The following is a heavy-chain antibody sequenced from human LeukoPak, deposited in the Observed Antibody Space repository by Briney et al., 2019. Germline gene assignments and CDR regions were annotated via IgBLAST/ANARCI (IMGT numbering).Heavy chain of an antibody. CDR3: ARTYYFASGSYYDEWGFDF. Sequence: VASVKVPCKASGYIFSDYYMHWVRQAPGQGLEWMGWIKPDSGGTNYEQKFQGRVIMTLDTSISTAYMELTRLTSDDTAVYYCARTYYFASGSYYDEWGFDFWGQGTLVTVSS. D-gene: IGHD3-10*01. V-gene: IGHV1-2*02. CDR2: IKPDSGGT. CDR1: GYIFSDYY. J-gene: IGHJ4*02.